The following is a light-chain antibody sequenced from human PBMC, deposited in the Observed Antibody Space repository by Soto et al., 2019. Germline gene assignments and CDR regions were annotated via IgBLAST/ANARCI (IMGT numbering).Light chain of an antibody. J-gene: IGKJ1*01. V-gene: IGKV1-6*01. CDR2: GAS. CDR3: LQDYSYPWT. CDR1: QGITND. Sequence: AIQMTQFPSSLSASVGDRVTITCRASQGITNDLGWYQQKPGKAPKVLIYGASGLQRGVPSRFSGSGSGTDFTLTISSLQPEDFATYYCLQDYSYPWTFGQGPKVEIK.